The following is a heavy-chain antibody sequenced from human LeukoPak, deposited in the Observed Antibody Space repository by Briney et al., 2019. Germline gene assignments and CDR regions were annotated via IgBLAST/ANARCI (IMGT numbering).Heavy chain of an antibody. D-gene: IGHD5-18*01. CDR2: INDGGST. Sequence: SETLSLTCTVSGYSISSTYYWGWIRQPPGKGLEWIGSINDGGSTYYDPSRKSRVTISVDTSNNQFSLKVNSVTATDPAVYYCARLGGNSYGSYYFDYWGQGTLVTAPS. V-gene: IGHV4-38-2*02. CDR3: ARLGGNSYGSYYFDY. J-gene: IGHJ4*02. CDR1: GYSISSTYY.